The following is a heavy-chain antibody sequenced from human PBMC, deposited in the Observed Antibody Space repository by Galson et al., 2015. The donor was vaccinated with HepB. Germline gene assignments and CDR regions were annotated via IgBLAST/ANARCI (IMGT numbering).Heavy chain of an antibody. CDR2: INPNTGGT. Sequence: SVKVSCKASGYTFSHYHLHWLRQAPGQGPVWMRWINPNTGGTNYAQKFQGRITMTRDTSISTAYMELISLRSDETAVYFCAGGEYALLGGMHVWGQVTTVTVSS. D-gene: IGHD3-16*01. CDR1: GYTFSHYH. CDR3: AGGEYALLGGMHV. V-gene: IGHV1-2*02. J-gene: IGHJ6*02.